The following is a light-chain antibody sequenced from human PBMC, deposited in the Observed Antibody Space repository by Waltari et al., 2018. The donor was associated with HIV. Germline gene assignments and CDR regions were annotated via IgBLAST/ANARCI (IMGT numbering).Light chain of an antibody. CDR3: SSYAGSGNLLL. V-gene: IGLV2-8*01. J-gene: IGLJ6*01. Sequence: QSALTQPPAASGSPGQSVTISCTGTSNDIGPYNYVSWYQQHPDKAPSLLIYEVNKRPSGVPGRFSGSKSGNTASLTVSGLQAEEEADYYCSSYAGSGNLLLFGGGTKVTVL. CDR1: SNDIGPYNY. CDR2: EVN.